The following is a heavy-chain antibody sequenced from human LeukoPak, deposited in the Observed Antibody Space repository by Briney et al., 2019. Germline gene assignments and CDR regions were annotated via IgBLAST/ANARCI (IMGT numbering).Heavy chain of an antibody. Sequence: PGGSLRLSCAASGFSFSTYAMTWVRQAPGKGLQWVSTISGGADATYYADSVRGRFAISRDNSRNTLYLQMNSLRADDTAVYYCVNGNYYPYWGQGTLVTVSS. CDR3: VNGNYYPY. J-gene: IGHJ4*02. CDR2: ISGGADAT. V-gene: IGHV3-23*01. D-gene: IGHD1-26*01. CDR1: GFSFSTYA.